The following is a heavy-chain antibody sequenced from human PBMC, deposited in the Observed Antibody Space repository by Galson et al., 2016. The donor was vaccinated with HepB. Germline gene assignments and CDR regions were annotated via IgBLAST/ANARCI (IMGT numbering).Heavy chain of an antibody. CDR2: VRSKTYGGTM. D-gene: IGHD4-17*01. V-gene: IGHV3-49*04. CDR1: GLIISTNY. J-gene: IGHJ4*02. Sequence: SLRLSCAASGLIISTNYMSWVRQAPGKGLEWVGLVRSKTYGGTMEYAASVRGRFTISRDDSKSIAYLQMNSLKTEDTAVYYCTRGLTVIGAKYYSDYWGQGTLVTVSS. CDR3: TRGLTVIGAKYYSDY.